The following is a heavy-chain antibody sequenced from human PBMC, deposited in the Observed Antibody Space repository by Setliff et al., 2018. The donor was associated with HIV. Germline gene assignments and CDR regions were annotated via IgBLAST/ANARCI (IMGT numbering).Heavy chain of an antibody. CDR2: IRSKAYAGTT. Sequence: GGSLRLSCTASGFTFGDYAMSWVRQAPGKGLEWVGFIRSKAYAGTTEYAASVKGRFTISRDDSKSIAYLQMNSLKTEDTAVYYCTSERDGYNYGRPAFDIWGQGTMVTVSS. D-gene: IGHD5-12*01. J-gene: IGHJ3*02. CDR3: TSERDGYNYGRPAFDI. CDR1: GFTFGDYA. V-gene: IGHV3-49*04.